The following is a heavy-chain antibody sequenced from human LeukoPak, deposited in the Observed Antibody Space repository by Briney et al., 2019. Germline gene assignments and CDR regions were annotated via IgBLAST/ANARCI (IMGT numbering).Heavy chain of an antibody. J-gene: IGHJ4*02. CDR3: ARTQAGGHYFDY. Sequence: PSETLSLTCTVSGGSISSYYWSWIRQPPGKGLEWIGYIYYRGSTNYNPSLKSRVTISVDTSKNQFSLKVSSVTAADTAVYYCARTQAGGHYFDYWGQGTLVTVSS. D-gene: IGHD4-23*01. V-gene: IGHV4-59*01. CDR1: GGSISSYY. CDR2: IYYRGST.